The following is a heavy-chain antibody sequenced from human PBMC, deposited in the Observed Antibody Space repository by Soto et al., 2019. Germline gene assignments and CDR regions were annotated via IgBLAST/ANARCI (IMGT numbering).Heavy chain of an antibody. CDR2: INPNSGGT. V-gene: IGHV1-2*04. CDR3: ARDPTGCSSTSCYGWFDP. J-gene: IGHJ5*02. CDR1: GYTFTGYY. D-gene: IGHD2-2*01. Sequence: QVQLVQSGAEVKKPGASVKVSCKASGYTFTGYYMHWVRQAPGQGLEWMGWINPNSGGTNYAQKFQGWVTMTRDTSISTAYMELSRLRSDVTAVYYCARDPTGCSSTSCYGWFDPWGQGTLVTVSS.